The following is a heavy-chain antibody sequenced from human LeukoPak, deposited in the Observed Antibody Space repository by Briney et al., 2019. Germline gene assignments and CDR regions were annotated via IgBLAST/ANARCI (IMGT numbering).Heavy chain of an antibody. D-gene: IGHD1-26*01. CDR2: IRYDGSNK. CDR1: GFSFSIYG. Sequence: GGSLRLSCAASGFSFSIYGMNWVRQAPGKGLEWVAFIRYDGSNKYYADSVKGRFTISRDNSKNTLYLQMNSLRAEDTAVYYCAKEEVGATMETDYWGQGTLVTVSS. J-gene: IGHJ4*02. CDR3: AKEEVGATMETDY. V-gene: IGHV3-30*02.